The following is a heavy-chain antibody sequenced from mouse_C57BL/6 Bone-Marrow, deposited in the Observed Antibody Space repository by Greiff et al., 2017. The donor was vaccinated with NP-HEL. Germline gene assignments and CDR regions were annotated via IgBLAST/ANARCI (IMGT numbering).Heavy chain of an antibody. Sequence: EVQVVESGGGLVQPGGSLKLSCAASGFTFSDYYMYWVRPTPEKRLEWVAYISNGGGSFYYPDTVKGRFTISRDNAKNTLYLQMSRLKSEDTAMYYCARRGDYYAMDDWGQGTSVTVSS. V-gene: IGHV5-12*01. J-gene: IGHJ4*01. CDR1: GFTFSDYY. CDR2: ISNGGGSF. CDR3: ARRGDYYAMDD.